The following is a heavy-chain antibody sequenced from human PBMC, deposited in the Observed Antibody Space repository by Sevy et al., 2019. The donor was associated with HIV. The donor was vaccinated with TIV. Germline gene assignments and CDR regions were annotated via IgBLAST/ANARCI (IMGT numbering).Heavy chain of an antibody. CDR3: AREGCTKPHDY. CDR2: LSFGCGEI. CDR1: GFTFSKYS. V-gene: IGHV3-23*01. D-gene: IGHD2-8*01. Sequence: GGYLRLSCAASGFTFSKYSISWVRQPPGKGLEWVSTLSFGCGEINYADSVKGRFTISRDNSKSSVYLQMNNLRPEDTAVYYCAREGCTKPHDYWGQGTLVTVSS. J-gene: IGHJ4*02.